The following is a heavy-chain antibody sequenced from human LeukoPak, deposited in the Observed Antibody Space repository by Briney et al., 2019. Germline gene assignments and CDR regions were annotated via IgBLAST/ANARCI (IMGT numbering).Heavy chain of an antibody. CDR1: GFTFSSYA. CDR2: ITGSGGST. J-gene: IGHJ4*02. V-gene: IGHV3-23*01. Sequence: GESLRLSCAASGFTFSSYAMSWVRQAPGKGLEWVSAITGSGGSTYHADSVRGRFTISRDNSKETLYLQMDSLRVEDTAVYYCAKGSSSSRPYYFDYWGQGTLVTVSS. D-gene: IGHD6-6*01. CDR3: AKGSSSSRPYYFDY.